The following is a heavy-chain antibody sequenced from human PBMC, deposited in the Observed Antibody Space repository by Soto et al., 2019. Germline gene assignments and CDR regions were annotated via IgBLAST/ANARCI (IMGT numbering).Heavy chain of an antibody. D-gene: IGHD3-10*01. CDR1: GYTLTELS. CDR3: AKEGFYGSGSYYLRPPYYYYMDV. J-gene: IGHJ6*03. CDR2: FDPEDGET. Sequence: ASVKVSCKVSGYTLTELSMHWVRQAPGKGLEWMGGFDPEDGETIYAQKFQGRVTMTEDTSTDTAYMELSSLRSEDTAVYYCAKEGFYGSGSYYLRPPYYYYMDVWGKGTTVTVSS. V-gene: IGHV1-24*01.